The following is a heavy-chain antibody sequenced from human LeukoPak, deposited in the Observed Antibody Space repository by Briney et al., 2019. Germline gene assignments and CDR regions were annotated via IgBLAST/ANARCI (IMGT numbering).Heavy chain of an antibody. CDR1: GGSISSGGYY. CDR3: ASRGYSGYDLDY. D-gene: IGHD5-12*01. Sequence: SSETLSLTCTVSGGSISSGGYYWSWIRQHPGKGLEWIGYIYYSGSTYYNPSLKSRVTISVDTSKNQFSLKLSSVTAADTAVYYCASRGYSGYDLDYWGQGTPVTVSS. V-gene: IGHV4-31*03. J-gene: IGHJ4*02. CDR2: IYYSGST.